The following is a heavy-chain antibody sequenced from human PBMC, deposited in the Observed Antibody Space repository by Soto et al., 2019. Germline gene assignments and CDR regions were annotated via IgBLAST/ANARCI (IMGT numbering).Heavy chain of an antibody. D-gene: IGHD2-15*01. J-gene: IGHJ4*02. V-gene: IGHV4-4*07. CDR2: IYSNGNT. CDR3: ARGQNILLD. Sequence: SETLSLTCTVSGGSISGYFCTWIRQPPGKGLEWIGNIYSNGNTNYNPSLKSRVTMSVDTSKNRFSLKVTSVTAADTAVYYCARGQNILLDWGQGTLVTVSS. CDR1: GGSISGYF.